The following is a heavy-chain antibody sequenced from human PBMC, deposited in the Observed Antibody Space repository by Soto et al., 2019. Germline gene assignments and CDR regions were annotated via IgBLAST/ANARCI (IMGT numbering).Heavy chain of an antibody. Sequence: GGSLRLSCAASGFTFSSYWMHWVRQAPGKGLMWVSRIHNDGSTTRYADSVKGRFTISRDNAKNTLYLQMSSLRVEDTAVYYCARDNWNYYWGQGTLVTVSS. CDR1: GFTFSSYW. V-gene: IGHV3-74*01. D-gene: IGHD1-7*01. CDR2: IHNDGSTT. J-gene: IGHJ4*01. CDR3: ARDNWNYY.